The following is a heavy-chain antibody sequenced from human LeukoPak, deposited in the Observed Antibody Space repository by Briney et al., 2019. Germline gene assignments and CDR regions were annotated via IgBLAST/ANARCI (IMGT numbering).Heavy chain of an antibody. CDR3: ARDRSGEYYFDY. J-gene: IGHJ4*02. CDR1: GGTFSSYA. CDR2: IIPIFGTA. V-gene: IGHV1-69*01. Sequence: SVKVSCKASGGTFSSYAISWVRQAPGQGLEWMGGIIPIFGTANYAQKFQGRVTITADESTSTAYMELSSLRYEDTAVYYCARDRSGEYYFDYWGQGTLVTVSS. D-gene: IGHD1-26*01.